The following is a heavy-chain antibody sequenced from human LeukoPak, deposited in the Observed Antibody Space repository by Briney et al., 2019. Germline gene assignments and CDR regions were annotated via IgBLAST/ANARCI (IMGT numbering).Heavy chain of an antibody. D-gene: IGHD6-13*01. CDR3: ARESIWAGSSWSYVDY. J-gene: IGHJ4*02. V-gene: IGHV1-2*02. CDR2: INPNSGGT. CDR1: GYTFTGYY. Sequence: ASVKVSCKASGYTFTGYYMHWVRQAPGQGLEWMGWINPNSGGTNYAQKFQGRVTMTTDTSTSTAYMELRSLRSDDTAVYYCARESIWAGSSWSYVDYWGQGTLVTVSS.